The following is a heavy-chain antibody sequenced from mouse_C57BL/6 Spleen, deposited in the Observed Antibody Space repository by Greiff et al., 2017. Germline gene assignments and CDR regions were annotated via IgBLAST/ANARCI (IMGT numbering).Heavy chain of an antibody. CDR1: GYSITSGYY. J-gene: IGHJ3*01. Sequence: EVQLQESGPGLVKPSQSLSLTCSVTGYSITSGYYWNWIRQFPGNKLEWMGYISYDGSNNYNPSLKKRISITRDTSKNQFFLKLNSVTTEDTATYYCARDRDDDWFAYWGQGTLVTVSA. D-gene: IGHD2-12*01. V-gene: IGHV3-6*01. CDR3: ARDRDDDWFAY. CDR2: ISYDGSN.